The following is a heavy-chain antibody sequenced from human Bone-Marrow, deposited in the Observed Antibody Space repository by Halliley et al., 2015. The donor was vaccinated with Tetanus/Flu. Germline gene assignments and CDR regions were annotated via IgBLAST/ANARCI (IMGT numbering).Heavy chain of an antibody. Sequence: LRLSCTVSGYSISRGHYWGWIRQPPGKGLEWIGSIYRSGSTYYHPSLKRRVTISVDMSKNQFSLNLNSVTEADTAVYYCARAGRIGCESPFALCGQGTLVPVSP. CDR2: IYRSGST. D-gene: IGHD3-10*01. CDR3: ARAGRIGCESPFAL. J-gene: IGHJ4*02. CDR1: GYSISRGHY. V-gene: IGHV4-38-2*02.